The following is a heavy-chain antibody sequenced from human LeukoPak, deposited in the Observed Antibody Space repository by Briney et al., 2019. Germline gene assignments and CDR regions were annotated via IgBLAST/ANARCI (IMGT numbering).Heavy chain of an antibody. J-gene: IGHJ4*02. D-gene: IGHD6-6*01. V-gene: IGHV3-23*01. Sequence: GGSLRLSCAASGFTFSSYAMSWVRQAPGRGLEWVSAISGSGGSTYYADSVKGRFTISRDNSKNTLYLQMNSLRAEDTAVYYCAKTLVVLYYFDYWGQGTLVTVSS. CDR2: ISGSGGST. CDR1: GFTFSSYA. CDR3: AKTLVVLYYFDY.